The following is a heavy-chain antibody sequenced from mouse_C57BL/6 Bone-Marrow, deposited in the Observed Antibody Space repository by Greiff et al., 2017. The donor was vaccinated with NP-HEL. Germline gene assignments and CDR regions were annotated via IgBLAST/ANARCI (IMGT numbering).Heavy chain of an antibody. CDR3: ARSGIYYGPSWFAY. CDR2: IHPNSGST. V-gene: IGHV1-64*01. J-gene: IGHJ3*01. CDR1: GYTFTSYW. D-gene: IGHD2-1*01. Sequence: VQLQQPGAELVKPGASVKLSCKASGYTFTSYWMHWVKQRPGQGLEWIGMIHPNSGSTNYNEKFKSKATLTVDKSSSTAYMQLSSLTSEDSAVYYCARSGIYYGPSWFAYWGQGTLVTVSA.